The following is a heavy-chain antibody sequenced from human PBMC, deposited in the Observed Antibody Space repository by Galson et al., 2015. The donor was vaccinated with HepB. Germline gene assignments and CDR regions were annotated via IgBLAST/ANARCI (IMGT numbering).Heavy chain of an antibody. CDR1: TYISTDYG. CDR2: VHASNGHT. D-gene: IGHD2-2*01. V-gene: IGHV1-18*04. CDR3: ARGDVVVVTGDIHAFDI. Sequence: SVKVSCKASTYISTDYGISWVRQAPGQGLEWMGWVHASNGHTNYAKRLQGRVTMTIDTSTSTAYMELRSLTFDDTAVYFCARGDVVVVTGDIHAFDIWGQGPMVTVSS. J-gene: IGHJ3*02.